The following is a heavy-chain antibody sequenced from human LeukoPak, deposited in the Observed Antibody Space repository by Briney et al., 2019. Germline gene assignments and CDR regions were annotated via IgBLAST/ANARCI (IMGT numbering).Heavy chain of an antibody. CDR2: IKQDGSEK. V-gene: IGHV3-7*01. D-gene: IGHD7-27*01. J-gene: IGHJ4*02. CDR1: GFTFSNYW. CDR3: TKLAWGYVDY. Sequence: PGGSLRLSCAASGFTFSNYWMSWVRQAPGKGLEWVANIKQDGSEKYYVDSVKGRFTISRVNAKNSLYLQMNNLRADDTAVYHCTKLAWGYVDYWGQGTLVTVSS.